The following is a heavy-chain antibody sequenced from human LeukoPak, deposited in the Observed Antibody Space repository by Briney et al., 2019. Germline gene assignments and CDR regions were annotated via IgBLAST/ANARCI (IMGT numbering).Heavy chain of an antibody. Sequence: PSETLSLTCTVSGGSISSGGYYWSWIRQPPGKGLEWIGYIYYSGSTYYNPSLKSRVTISVDTSKNQFSLKLSSVTAADTAVYYCARGAPYCSSTSCSSGMDVWGQGTTVTVSS. J-gene: IGHJ6*02. CDR3: ARGAPYCSSTSCSSGMDV. CDR2: IYYSGST. D-gene: IGHD2-2*01. CDR1: GGSISSGGYY. V-gene: IGHV4-30-4*08.